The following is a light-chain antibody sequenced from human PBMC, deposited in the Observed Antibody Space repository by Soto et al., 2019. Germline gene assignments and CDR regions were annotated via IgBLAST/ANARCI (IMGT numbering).Light chain of an antibody. V-gene: IGKV4-1*01. CDR2: WAS. Sequence: DIVVTQSPDSLAVSLGERATINCKSSQSVLYSSNNKNYLAWYQQKPGQPPKLLIYWASTRESGVPDRFSGSGSGTDFTLTTSSLQAEDVAVYYCQQYYTTPFTFGPGTKVDIK. CDR3: QQYYTTPFT. J-gene: IGKJ3*01. CDR1: QSVLYSSNNKNY.